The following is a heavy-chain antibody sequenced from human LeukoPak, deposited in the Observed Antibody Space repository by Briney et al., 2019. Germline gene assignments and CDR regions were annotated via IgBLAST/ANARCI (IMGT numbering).Heavy chain of an antibody. CDR2: ISGSGGGT. CDR1: GFTFSSYA. D-gene: IGHD3-16*01. J-gene: IGHJ4*02. CDR3: AKSIGVVNHFDY. Sequence: GLSLRLSCAASGFTFSSYAMNWVRQAPGKGLEWVSGISGSGGGTYYADSVEGRFTTSRDNSNNTLYLQMNSLRAEDTAVYYCAKSIGVVNHFDYWGQGTLVTVSS. V-gene: IGHV3-23*01.